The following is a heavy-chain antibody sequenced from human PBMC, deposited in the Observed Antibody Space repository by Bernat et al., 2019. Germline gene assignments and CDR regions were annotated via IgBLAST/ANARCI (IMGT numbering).Heavy chain of an antibody. V-gene: IGHV3-48*01. J-gene: IGHJ3*02. CDR2: ISSSSSTK. CDR1: GFTFSSYS. Sequence: EVQLVESGGGLVQPGGSLRLSCAASGFTFSSYSMNWVRQAPGKGREWVSYISSSSSTKYYADSVQDRFTISRDNAKTSLYLQMNSLRAEDTAVYYCARDYHISGYYRVAFDIWGQGTMVTVSS. CDR3: ARDYHISGYYRVAFDI. D-gene: IGHD3-22*01.